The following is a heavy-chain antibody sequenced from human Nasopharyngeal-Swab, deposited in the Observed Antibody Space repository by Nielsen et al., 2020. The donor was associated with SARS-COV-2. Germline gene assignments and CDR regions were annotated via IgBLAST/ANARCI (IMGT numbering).Heavy chain of an antibody. J-gene: IGHJ4*02. CDR2: IYPGDSDT. V-gene: IGHV5-51*01. Sequence: KVSCKGSGYSFTSYWIGWVRQMPGKGLEWMGIIYPGDSDTRYSPSFQGQVTISADKSISTAYLQWSSLKASDTAMYYCARPVLTGNSGWLFDYWGQGTLVTVSS. D-gene: IGHD6-19*01. CDR1: GYSFTSYW. CDR3: ARPVLTGNSGWLFDY.